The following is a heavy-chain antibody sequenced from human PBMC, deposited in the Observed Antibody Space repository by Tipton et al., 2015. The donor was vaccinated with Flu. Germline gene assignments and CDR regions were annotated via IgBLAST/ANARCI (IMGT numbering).Heavy chain of an antibody. CDR2: VFFNGSTT. Sequence: TLSLTCTVSGGSMSRHYWSWLRQPSGKGLEWIGHVFFNGSTTDYHPSLKSRVTISLDKSKNQFSLTLKSMTTADTAVFYCARGGWEPHGGWFDPWGQGILVTVSS. V-gene: IGHV4-59*11. CDR3: ARGGWEPHGGWFDP. J-gene: IGHJ5*02. CDR1: GGSMSRHY. D-gene: IGHD1-26*01.